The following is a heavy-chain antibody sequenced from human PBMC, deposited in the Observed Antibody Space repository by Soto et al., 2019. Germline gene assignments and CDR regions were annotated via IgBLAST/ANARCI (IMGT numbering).Heavy chain of an antibody. J-gene: IGHJ4*02. CDR2: INPNNGGT. CDR3: ARDFCTNGVCYTHDY. CDR1: GYTLTGYY. Sequence: ASVKVSFKTSGYTLTGYYMHWVRQPPGQGPEWMGWINPNNGGTNYAQKFQGRVTMTRDTSISTVYMELSRLRSDDTAVYYCARDFCTNGVCYTHDYWGQGTLVTVSS. D-gene: IGHD2-8*01. V-gene: IGHV1-2*02.